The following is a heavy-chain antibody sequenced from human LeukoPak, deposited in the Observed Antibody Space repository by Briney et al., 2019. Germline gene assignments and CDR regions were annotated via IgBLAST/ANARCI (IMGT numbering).Heavy chain of an antibody. J-gene: IGHJ5*02. Sequence: GGSLRLSCAASGFTFSSYSMNWVRQAPGKGLEWVSSISSSSSYIYYADSVKGRFTISRDNAKNSLYLQMNSLRSDDTAVYYCARDLSLVGILEWLPPFDPWGQGTLVTVSS. CDR2: ISSSSSYI. CDR3: ARDLSLVGILEWLPPFDP. CDR1: GFTFSSYS. V-gene: IGHV3-21*04. D-gene: IGHD3-3*01.